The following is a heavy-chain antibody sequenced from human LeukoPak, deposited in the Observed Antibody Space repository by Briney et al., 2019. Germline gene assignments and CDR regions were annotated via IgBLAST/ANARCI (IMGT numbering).Heavy chain of an antibody. CDR3: ASPYKRLGATFDC. Sequence: GGSLRLSCAASGFTFSRYEMTWLRQAPGKGLEWVSCISGGGDTIYYADSVKGRFTISRDNAKNSLYLQMTSLTADDTAVYYCASPYKRLGATFDCWGQGTLVTVSS. V-gene: IGHV3-48*03. D-gene: IGHD1-26*01. J-gene: IGHJ4*02. CDR1: GFTFSRYE. CDR2: ISGGGDTI.